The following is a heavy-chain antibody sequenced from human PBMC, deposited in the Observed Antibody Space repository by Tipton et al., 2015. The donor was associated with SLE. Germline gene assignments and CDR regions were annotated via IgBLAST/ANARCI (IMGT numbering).Heavy chain of an antibody. CDR3: ARGAVLTGYSDAFGI. J-gene: IGHJ3*02. Sequence: TLSLTCAVYGGSFSGYYWSWIRQPPGKGLEWIGYIYYSGSTYYNPSLKSRVTISVDTSKNQFSLKLSSVTAADTAVYYCARGAVLTGYSDAFGIWGQGTMVTVSS. CDR1: GGSFSGYY. CDR2: IYYSGST. D-gene: IGHD3-9*01. V-gene: IGHV4-34*09.